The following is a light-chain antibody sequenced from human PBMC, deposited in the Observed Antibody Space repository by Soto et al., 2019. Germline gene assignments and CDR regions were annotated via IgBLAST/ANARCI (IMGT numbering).Light chain of an antibody. CDR1: QSVDNY. J-gene: IGKJ1*01. CDR3: QHYNSYSEA. Sequence: DIQMTQSPSSLYASVGDTVTLTCRASQSVDNYLKWYQQKPGKGPGILIYAASTLQSGVPARFSGSGSGTEFTLTISSLQPDDFETDYCQHYNSYSEAFGQGTKVDI. V-gene: IGKV1-16*01. CDR2: AAS.